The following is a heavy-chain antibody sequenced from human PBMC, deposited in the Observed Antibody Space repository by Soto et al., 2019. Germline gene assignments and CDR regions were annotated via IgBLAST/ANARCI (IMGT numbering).Heavy chain of an antibody. D-gene: IGHD2-2*02. J-gene: IGHJ4*02. CDR2: ISNSGSTT. V-gene: IGHV3-11*01. Sequence: PGGSLRLSCAASGFTFSDYYMSWVRQAPGKGLEWISYISNSGSTTYYADSVKGRFTISRDNSKTTLYLQMNSLRAEDTALYYCAKKYPGTRPFDYWGQGTRVTVSS. CDR1: GFTFSDYY. CDR3: AKKYPGTRPFDY.